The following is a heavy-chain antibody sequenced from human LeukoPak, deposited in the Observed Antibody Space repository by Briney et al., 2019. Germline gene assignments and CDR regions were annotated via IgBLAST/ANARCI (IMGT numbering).Heavy chain of an antibody. CDR3: ARDLAYCSSTSCYYYYYYMGV. CDR2: IYTSGST. CDR1: GGSISSGSYY. V-gene: IGHV4-61*02. Sequence: SETLSLTCTVSGGSISSGSYYWSWIRQPAGKGLEWIGRIYTSGSTNYNPSLKSRVTISVDTSKNQFSLKLSSVTAADTAVYYCARDLAYCSSTSCYYYYYYMGVWGKGTTVTVSS. D-gene: IGHD2-2*01. J-gene: IGHJ6*03.